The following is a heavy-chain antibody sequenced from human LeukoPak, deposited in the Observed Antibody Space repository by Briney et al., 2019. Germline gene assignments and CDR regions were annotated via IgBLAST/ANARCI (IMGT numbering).Heavy chain of an antibody. V-gene: IGHV3-21*01. D-gene: IGHD3-10*01. CDR3: ARDRISYGDFDY. J-gene: IGHJ4*02. Sequence: PGGSLRLSCAASGFTFSSYAMSWVRQAPGKGLEWVSSISSSSSYIYYADSVKGRFTISRDNAKNSLYLQMNSLRAEDTAVYYCARDRISYGDFDYWGQGTLVTVSS. CDR2: ISSSSSYI. CDR1: GFTFSSYA.